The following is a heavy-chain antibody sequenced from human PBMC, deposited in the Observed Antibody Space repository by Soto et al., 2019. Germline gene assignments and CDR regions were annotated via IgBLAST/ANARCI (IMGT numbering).Heavy chain of an antibody. CDR3: ARQDAAMAPLAGFDY. J-gene: IGHJ4*02. CDR2: IYYSGST. CDR1: GGSISSYY. V-gene: IGHV4-59*01. Sequence: SETLSLTCTVSGGSISSYYWSWIRQPPGKGLEWIGYIYYSGSTNYNPSLKSRVTISVGTSKNQFSLKLSSVTAADTAVYYCARQDAAMAPLAGFDYWGQGTLVTVSS. D-gene: IGHD5-18*01.